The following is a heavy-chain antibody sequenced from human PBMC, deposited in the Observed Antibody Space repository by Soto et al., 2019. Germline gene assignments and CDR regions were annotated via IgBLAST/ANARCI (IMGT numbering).Heavy chain of an antibody. CDR3: ASDLSGRADV. D-gene: IGHD3-10*01. Sequence: EVQLVESGGGLVRPGGSLRLSCAASGFTFSSYWMHWVRQAPGKGLVWVSRMNEDGGTTDYADSVKGRLTISRDNAKNTLYLQMNSLRGEDTAVYYCASDLSGRADVWGQGTTVTVSS. J-gene: IGHJ6*02. V-gene: IGHV3-74*02. CDR2: MNEDGGTT. CDR1: GFTFSSYW.